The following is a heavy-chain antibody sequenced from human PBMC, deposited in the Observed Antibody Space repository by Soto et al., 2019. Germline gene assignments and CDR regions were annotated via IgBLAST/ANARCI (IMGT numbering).Heavy chain of an antibody. J-gene: IGHJ4*02. D-gene: IGHD3-3*01. CDR2: IYYSGST. CDR1: GGSISSGDYF. V-gene: IGHV4-30-4*01. Sequence: SETLSLTCTVSGGSISSGDYFWSWIRQPPGKGLEWIGYIYYSGSTYYNPSLKSRITISLDTSRRQVSLKLISVTAADTAVYYCASSYDFWGGGGGYFDYWGQGTLVTVSS. CDR3: ASSYDFWGGGGGYFDY.